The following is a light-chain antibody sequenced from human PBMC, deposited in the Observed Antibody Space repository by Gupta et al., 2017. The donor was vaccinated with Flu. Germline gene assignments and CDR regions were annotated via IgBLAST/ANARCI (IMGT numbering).Light chain of an antibody. V-gene: IGKV3-20*01. J-gene: IGKJ3*01. Sequence: EIVLTQSPGTLSLSPGERATLSCRASQSVNSNYLAWYQQKPGQAPRLLIYGASARATGIPDRFRGGGSGTEFTLTISRLEREDFAVYYCQHYDTSPFFTFGPGTKVDIK. CDR3: QHYDTSPFFT. CDR1: QSVNSNY. CDR2: GAS.